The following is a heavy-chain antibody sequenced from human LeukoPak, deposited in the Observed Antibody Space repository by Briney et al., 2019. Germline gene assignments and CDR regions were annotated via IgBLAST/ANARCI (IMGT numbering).Heavy chain of an antibody. CDR3: AKRETYSSSPADY. Sequence: GGSLRLSCAASGFTFSSYSMNWVRQAPGKGLEWVSSISSSSSYSYYADSAKGRFTISRDNTKNSLYLQMNSLRAEDTAVYYCAKRETYSSSPADYWGQGTLVTVSS. V-gene: IGHV3-21*04. CDR1: GFTFSSYS. J-gene: IGHJ4*02. D-gene: IGHD6-6*01. CDR2: ISSSSSYS.